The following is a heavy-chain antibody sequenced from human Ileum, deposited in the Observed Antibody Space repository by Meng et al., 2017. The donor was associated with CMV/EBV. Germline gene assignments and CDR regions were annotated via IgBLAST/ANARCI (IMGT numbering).Heavy chain of an antibody. D-gene: IGHD1-1*01. CDR3: ARWVPGSPGFDF. Sequence: QVLLQGSGPVLLKPSEPLSLTCIVSGDSTNKKYWNWVRQPAGKGLEWIGRIHSTGDTYYNPSLKSRVTISIDTSKNQFFLNLNSVTAADTAMYYCARWVPGSPGFDFWGHGTLVTVSS. CDR1: GDSTNKKY. CDR2: IHSTGDT. J-gene: IGHJ4*01. V-gene: IGHV4-4*07.